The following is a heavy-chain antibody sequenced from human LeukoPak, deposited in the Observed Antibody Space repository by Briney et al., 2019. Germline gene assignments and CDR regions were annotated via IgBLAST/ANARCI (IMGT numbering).Heavy chain of an antibody. D-gene: IGHD5-18*01. Sequence: PGGSLRLSCAASGFTFSSYAMHWVRQAPGKGLEWVAFISYDGSNEHYADSVKGRFTISRDNSKNTLYLQMNSLRAEDTAVYYCAKDRNVDTAMVSHYWGQGTLVTVSS. CDR2: ISYDGSNE. V-gene: IGHV3-30-3*01. CDR3: AKDRNVDTAMVSHY. J-gene: IGHJ4*02. CDR1: GFTFSSYA.